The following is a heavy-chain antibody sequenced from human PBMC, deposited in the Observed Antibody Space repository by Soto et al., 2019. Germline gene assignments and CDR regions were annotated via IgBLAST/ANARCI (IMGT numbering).Heavy chain of an antibody. V-gene: IGHV3-23*01. CDR3: AKKSCSSPGCPYGMDV. CDR2: ISFTGDSR. D-gene: IGHD2-2*01. Sequence: PGGSLRLSCAASGFNFNAYVMNWVRQAPGKGLEWVSIISFTGDSRYYADSVKDRFTISRDNYQNTMYLQMNNLRAEDTAVYYCAKKSCSSPGCPYGMDVWGQGTTVTVSS. CDR1: GFNFNAYV. J-gene: IGHJ6*02.